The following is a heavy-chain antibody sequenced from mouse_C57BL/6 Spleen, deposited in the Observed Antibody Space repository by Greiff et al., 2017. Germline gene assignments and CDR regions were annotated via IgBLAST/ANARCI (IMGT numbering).Heavy chain of an antibody. Sequence: EVQLVESGGGLVKPGGSLKLSCAASGFTFSSYAMSWVRQTPEKRLEWVATISDGGSYTYYPDNVKGRFTISRDNAKNNLYLQMNHLESEDTAMYYCARGDDYDEGYAMDYWGQGTSVTVSS. CDR2: ISDGGSYT. D-gene: IGHD2-4*01. CDR1: GFTFSSYA. V-gene: IGHV5-4*01. CDR3: ARGDDYDEGYAMDY. J-gene: IGHJ4*01.